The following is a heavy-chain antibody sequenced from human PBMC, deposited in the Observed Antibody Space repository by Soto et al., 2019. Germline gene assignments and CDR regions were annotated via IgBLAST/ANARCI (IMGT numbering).Heavy chain of an antibody. CDR3: ARLRMVATSYYYYGMDV. Sequence: QVQLVQSGAEVKKPGASVKVSCKASGYTFTSYGISWVRQAPGQGLEWMGWISAYNGNTNYAQKLQGRVTMTTDTSPSTAYMELRSLRSDDTAVYYCARLRMVATSYYYYGMDVWGQGTTVTVSS. J-gene: IGHJ6*02. D-gene: IGHD5-12*01. CDR2: ISAYNGNT. CDR1: GYTFTSYG. V-gene: IGHV1-18*01.